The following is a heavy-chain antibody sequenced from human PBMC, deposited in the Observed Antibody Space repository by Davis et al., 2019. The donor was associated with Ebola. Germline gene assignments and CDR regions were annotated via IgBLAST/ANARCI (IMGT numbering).Heavy chain of an antibody. D-gene: IGHD4-17*01. V-gene: IGHV3-48*04. CDR3: ARGVYRAVTTRFSAFDI. CDR2: ISTSSSSK. CDR1: GFTFGSYT. Sequence: GESLKISCAGSGFTFGSYTMNWVRQAPGKGLEWVSYISTSSSSKYYADSLEGRFTISRDNAKNSLYLQMNSLRAEDTAVYYCARGVYRAVTTRFSAFDIWGQGTMVTVSS. J-gene: IGHJ3*02.